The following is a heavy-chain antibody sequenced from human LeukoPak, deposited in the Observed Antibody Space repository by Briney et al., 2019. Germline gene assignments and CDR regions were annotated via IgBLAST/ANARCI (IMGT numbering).Heavy chain of an antibody. V-gene: IGHV3-23*01. J-gene: IGHJ3*02. CDR3: ARNGGGNYGAFDI. CDR2: ISASGGGT. D-gene: IGHD3-3*01. CDR1: GFTFRNCA. Sequence: PGGSLRLSCAVSGFTFRNCAMNWVRQAPGKGLEWVSGISASGGGTYYADSVKGRFTISRDSSNNTLFLQMKSLRADDTAVYYCARNGGGNYGAFDIWGQGTMVTVSS.